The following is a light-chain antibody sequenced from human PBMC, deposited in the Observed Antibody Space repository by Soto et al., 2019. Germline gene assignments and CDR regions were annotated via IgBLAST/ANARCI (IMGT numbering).Light chain of an antibody. CDR3: QQYGSSGT. Sequence: EIVXXQSPGTLSLSPGERATLSCRASQTMTRAYVAWYQQKPGQAPRLLIYAASYRATGISDKFSGSGSGTDFSLTISRLEPEDFAVYYCQQYGSSGTFGQGTKVDI. V-gene: IGKV3-20*01. CDR1: QTMTRAY. CDR2: AAS. J-gene: IGKJ1*01.